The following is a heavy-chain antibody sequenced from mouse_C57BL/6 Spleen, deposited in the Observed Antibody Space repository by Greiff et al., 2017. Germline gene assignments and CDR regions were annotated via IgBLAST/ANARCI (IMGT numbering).Heavy chain of an antibody. Sequence: EVQLQQSGPELVKPGASVKISCKASGYTFTDYYMNWVKQSHGKSLEWIGDINPNNGGTSYNQKFKGKATLTVDKSSSTAYMELRSLTSEDSAVYYCARGDFVTGTPDDWGQGTTLTVSS. CDR3: ARGDFVTGTPDD. CDR2: INPNNGGT. J-gene: IGHJ2*01. D-gene: IGHD4-1*01. V-gene: IGHV1-26*01. CDR1: GYTFTDYY.